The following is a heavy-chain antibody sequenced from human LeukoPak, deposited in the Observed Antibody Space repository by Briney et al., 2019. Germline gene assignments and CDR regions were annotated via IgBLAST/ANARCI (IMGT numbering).Heavy chain of an antibody. J-gene: IGHJ6*03. V-gene: IGHV1-69*05. Sequence: GASVKVSCKAPGGTFSSYAISWVRQAPGQGLERMGGIILIFGTANYAQKFQGRVTITTDESTSTAYMELSGLRSEDTAVYYCASCDVPGINYYYYYMDVWGKGTTVTVSS. CDR1: GGTFSSYA. D-gene: IGHD3-10*01. CDR3: ASCDVPGINYYYYYMDV. CDR2: IILIFGTA.